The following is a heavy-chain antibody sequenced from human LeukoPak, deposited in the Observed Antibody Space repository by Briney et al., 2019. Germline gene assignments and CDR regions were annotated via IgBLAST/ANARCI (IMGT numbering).Heavy chain of an antibody. J-gene: IGHJ5*02. CDR2: VYYRGTT. Sequence: SETLSLTCTVSGGSISSSDYSWGWIRQPPGKGLEWIGSVYYRGTTYYNPSLKSRVTISVDTSKNQFSLKLSSVTAADTSVYYCARMGTTVTTNWFDPWGQGTLVTVSS. V-gene: IGHV4-39*01. D-gene: IGHD4-11*01. CDR1: GGSISSSDYS. CDR3: ARMGTTVTTNWFDP.